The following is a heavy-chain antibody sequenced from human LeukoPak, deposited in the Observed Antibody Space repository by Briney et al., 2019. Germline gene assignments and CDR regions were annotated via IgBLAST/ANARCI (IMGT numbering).Heavy chain of an antibody. CDR3: ARQPYSSSSGYFDY. Sequence: SETLSLTCAVSGYSISSGYYWGWIRQPPGKGLEWIGSIYHSGSTYYNPSLKSRVTLSVDTSKNQFSLKLGSVTAADTAVYYCARQPYSSSSGYFDYWGQGTLVTVSS. J-gene: IGHJ4*02. V-gene: IGHV4-38-2*01. D-gene: IGHD6-6*01. CDR2: IYHSGST. CDR1: GYSISSGYY.